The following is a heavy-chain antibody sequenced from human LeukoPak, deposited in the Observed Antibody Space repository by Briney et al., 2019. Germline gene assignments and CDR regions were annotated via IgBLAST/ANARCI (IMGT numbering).Heavy chain of an antibody. CDR2: IYYTGII. CDR3: ATQRLCSSGRCSSWFDP. Sequence: PSETLSLTCTVSGVRMSNYYLNWIRQAPGKGPEWIGYIYYTGIINYNPSLRSRLIISVDTSKSQFSMQLSSVTAADTAVYYCATQRLCSSGRCSSWFDPWGQGTLVTVSS. CDR1: GVRMSNYY. V-gene: IGHV4-59*08. J-gene: IGHJ5*02. D-gene: IGHD2-15*01.